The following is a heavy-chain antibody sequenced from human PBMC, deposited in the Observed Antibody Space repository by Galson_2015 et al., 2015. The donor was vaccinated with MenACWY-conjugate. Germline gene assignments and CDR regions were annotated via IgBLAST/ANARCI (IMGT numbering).Heavy chain of an antibody. CDR3: ARTIGARGLTPGTYYFDY. D-gene: IGHD3-10*01. CDR2: ISGYNGNT. J-gene: IGHJ4*02. V-gene: IGHV1-18*01. CDR1: GYTFTSCG. Sequence: SVKVSCKASGYTFTSCGVSWVRQAPGQGLEWMGWISGYNGNTFYAENLQGRVTMTTDTSTSTAHMELKNLRSDDTAVYYCARTIGARGLTPGTYYFDYWGQGTLVTVSS.